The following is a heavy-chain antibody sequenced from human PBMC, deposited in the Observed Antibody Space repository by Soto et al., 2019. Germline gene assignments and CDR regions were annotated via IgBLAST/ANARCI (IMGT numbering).Heavy chain of an antibody. D-gene: IGHD3-3*01. J-gene: IGHJ4*02. CDR1: GFSLTTSGVG. V-gene: IGHV2-5*02. CDR2: IYWDDDK. Sequence: QITLNESGPTQVKPRQTLTLTCTFSGFSLTTSGVGVGLIRQSPGKAPEWLALIYWDDDKRYSQSLKSRLPITKDTSKDPVVLPMADLHPPYTATYYVAHRVLRTVFRLVTTTAIYFDFWSQGTPVAVSS. CDR3: AHRVLRTVFRLVTTTAIYFDF.